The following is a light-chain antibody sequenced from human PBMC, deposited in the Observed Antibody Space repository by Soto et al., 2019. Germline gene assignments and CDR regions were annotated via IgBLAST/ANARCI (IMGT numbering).Light chain of an antibody. CDR1: QSVRSSY. V-gene: IGKV3-20*01. CDR3: QQYSSSPLT. J-gene: IGKJ1*01. Sequence: EIVLTQSPGTLSLSPGEGATLSCRASQSVRSSYLAWYQQKPGQAPRLLIYGASSRATGIPDRFSGSGSGTDFTLTISRLQPEDFAVYYCQQYSSSPLTFGEGTKVEIK. CDR2: GAS.